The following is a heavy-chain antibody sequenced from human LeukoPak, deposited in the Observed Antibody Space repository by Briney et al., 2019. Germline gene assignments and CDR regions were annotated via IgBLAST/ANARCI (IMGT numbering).Heavy chain of an antibody. CDR3: TKIFAYYYMDV. CDR2: MRYDGSEK. CDR1: GLTFRNFG. J-gene: IGHJ6*03. V-gene: IGHV3-30*02. D-gene: IGHD3-3*01. Sequence: GGSLRLSCTASGLTFRNFGAHWVRQPPGKGLEWVAFMRYDGSEKSYADSVKGRFTISRDISRNTLFLHMNSLRLEDTAVYYCTKIFAYYYMDVWRKGTTVTVS.